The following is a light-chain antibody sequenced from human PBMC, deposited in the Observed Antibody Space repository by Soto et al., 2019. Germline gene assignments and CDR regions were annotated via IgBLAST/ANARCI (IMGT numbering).Light chain of an antibody. V-gene: IGKV3-20*01. CDR2: DAS. CDR3: QQYGSSPRT. Sequence: EIVLTQSPATLSLSPGERATLSCRASQSVSSYLAWYHQKPGQAPRLLIYDASTRATGIPDRFRGSGSGTDFTLTISSLEPEDFAVYYCQQYGSSPRTFGQGTKVDIK. J-gene: IGKJ1*01. CDR1: QSVSSY.